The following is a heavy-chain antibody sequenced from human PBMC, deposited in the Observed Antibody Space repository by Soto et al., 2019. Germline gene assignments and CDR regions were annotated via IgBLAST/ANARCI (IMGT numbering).Heavy chain of an antibody. CDR3: ARERYYDFWSGYFKYYYYGMDV. V-gene: IGHV4-4*07. J-gene: IGHJ6*02. D-gene: IGHD3-3*01. CDR1: GGSISSYY. CDR2: IYTSGST. Sequence: QVQLQESGPGLVKPSETLSLTCTVSGGSISSYYWSWIRQPAGKGLEWIGRIYTSGSTNYNPSLKSRVTMSVDTSKNQFSLKLSSVTAADTAVYYCARERYYDFWSGYFKYYYYGMDVWGQGTTVTVSS.